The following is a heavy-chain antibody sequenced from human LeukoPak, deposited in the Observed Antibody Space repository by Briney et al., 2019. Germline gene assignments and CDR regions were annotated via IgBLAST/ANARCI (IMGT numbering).Heavy chain of an antibody. CDR3: AKGGDPDYYDSLDY. Sequence: PGRSLRLSCAGSGFTFDDYAMHWVRQAPGKGLEWVSGISWNSGSIGYADSVKGRFTISRDNAKNSLYLQMNSLRAEDMALYYCAKGGDPDYYDSLDYWGQGTLVTVSS. J-gene: IGHJ4*02. CDR2: ISWNSGSI. CDR1: GFTFDDYA. V-gene: IGHV3-9*03. D-gene: IGHD3-22*01.